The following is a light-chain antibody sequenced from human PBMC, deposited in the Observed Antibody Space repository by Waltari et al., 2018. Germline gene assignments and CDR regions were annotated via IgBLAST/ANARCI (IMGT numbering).Light chain of an antibody. CDR3: ALYMGSGIWV. J-gene: IGLJ3*02. V-gene: IGLV8-61*01. CDR1: SGSLPPTSY. Sequence: QTVVNQEPSFSVSPGGTVQLNRALSSGSLPPTSYPTWYQQTPGQAPRTLVYKANARSSGVPDRFSGSILGNTAALTITGAQADDESDYYCALYMGSGIWVFGGGTRLTVL. CDR2: KAN.